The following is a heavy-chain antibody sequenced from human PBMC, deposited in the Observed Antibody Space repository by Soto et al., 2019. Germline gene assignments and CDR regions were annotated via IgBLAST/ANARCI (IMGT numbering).Heavy chain of an antibody. CDR2: IYYSGST. D-gene: IGHD6-13*01. V-gene: IGHV4-59*08. CDR3: ARHEGRIAAAIDY. Sequence: QVQLQESGPGLVKPSETLSLTCTVSGGSISSYYWSWIRQPPGKGLEWIGYIYYSGSTNYNPSLKIRVTISVDTSKTQFSLKLSSVTAADTAVYYCARHEGRIAAAIDYWGQGTLVTVSS. J-gene: IGHJ4*02. CDR1: GGSISSYY.